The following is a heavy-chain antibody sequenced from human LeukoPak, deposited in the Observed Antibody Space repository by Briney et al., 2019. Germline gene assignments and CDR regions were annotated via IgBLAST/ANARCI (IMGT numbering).Heavy chain of an antibody. CDR2: IRYDGTNK. CDR3: AKDRYCSSTSCSFGITWFDP. J-gene: IGHJ5*02. CDR1: GLIFSYYG. D-gene: IGHD2-2*01. V-gene: IGHV3-30*02. Sequence: GGSLRLSCAASGLIFSYYGMHWVRQAPGKGLEWVTVIRYDGTNKYYADSVKGRFTISRDNSKNTLYLQMDSLRTEDTAVYYCAKDRYCSSTSCSFGITWFDPWDQGTLVTVSS.